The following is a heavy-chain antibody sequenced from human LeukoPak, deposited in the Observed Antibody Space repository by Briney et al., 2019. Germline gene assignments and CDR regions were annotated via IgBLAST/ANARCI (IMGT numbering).Heavy chain of an antibody. J-gene: IGHJ3*02. CDR2: IYYSGST. CDR3: ARDYSSSLNDAFDI. V-gene: IGHV4-39*07. Sequence: WVRQPPGKGLEWIGSIYYSGSTYYNPSLKSRVTISVDTSKNQFSLKLSSVTAADTAVYYCARDYSSSLNDAFDIWGQGTMVTVSS. D-gene: IGHD6-6*01.